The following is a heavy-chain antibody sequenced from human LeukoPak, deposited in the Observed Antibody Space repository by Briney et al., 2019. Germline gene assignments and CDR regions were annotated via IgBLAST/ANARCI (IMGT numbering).Heavy chain of an antibody. D-gene: IGHD3-10*01. Sequence: GGSLRLSCAASGFTFSYYWMSWVRQAPGKGLEWVANIKQDGSETYYVDSVKGRFTISRDNAKNSLYLQMNSLRAEDTALYYCARDKSGTMIRGVITTYYYSMDVWGKGTRVTISS. J-gene: IGHJ6*03. CDR1: GFTFSYYW. CDR3: ARDKSGTMIRGVITTYYYSMDV. CDR2: IKQDGSET. V-gene: IGHV3-7*01.